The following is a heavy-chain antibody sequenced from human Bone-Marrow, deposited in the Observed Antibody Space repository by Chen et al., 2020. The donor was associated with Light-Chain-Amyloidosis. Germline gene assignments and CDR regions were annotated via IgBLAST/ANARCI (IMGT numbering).Heavy chain of an antibody. CDR3: ARRRDGYNFDY. J-gene: IGHJ4*02. D-gene: IGHD5-12*01. Sequence: EVHLGQSGPEVKKPGGSLKIPCKGSGYPFPNYWIGWVRQMPGKGLEWMGVIYPDASDARYSPSFEGQVTISADKSITTAYLQWRSLKASDTAMYYCARRRDGYNFDYWGQGTLVTVSS. V-gene: IGHV5-51*01. CDR2: IYPDASDA. CDR1: GYPFPNYW.